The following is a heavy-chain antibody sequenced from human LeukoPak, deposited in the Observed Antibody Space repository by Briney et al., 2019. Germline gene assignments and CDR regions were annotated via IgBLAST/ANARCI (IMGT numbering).Heavy chain of an antibody. CDR3: ARDRLGIAVAGTLFDY. CDR2: ISSSSSYI. V-gene: IGHV3-21*01. D-gene: IGHD6-19*01. J-gene: IGHJ4*02. CDR1: GFTFSSYS. Sequence: GGSLRLSCAAFGFTFSSYSMNWVRQAPGKGLEWVSSISSSSSYIYYADSVKGRFTISRDNAKNSLYLQMNSLRAEDTAVYYCARDRLGIAVAGTLFDYWGQGTLVTVSS.